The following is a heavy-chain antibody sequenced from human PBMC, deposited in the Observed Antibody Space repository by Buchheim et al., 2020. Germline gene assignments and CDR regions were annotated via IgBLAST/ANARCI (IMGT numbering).Heavy chain of an antibody. V-gene: IGHV1-69*08. Sequence: QVQLVQSGAEVKKPGSSVKVSCKASGGTFSSYTISWVRQAPGQGLEWMGRIIPILGIANYAQKFQGRVTITADKSTSTAYMELSSLRSEDTAVYYCARDLGVYYYDSSGYGWFDPWGQGTL. J-gene: IGHJ5*02. D-gene: IGHD3-22*01. CDR1: GGTFSSYT. CDR2: IIPILGIA. CDR3: ARDLGVYYYDSSGYGWFDP.